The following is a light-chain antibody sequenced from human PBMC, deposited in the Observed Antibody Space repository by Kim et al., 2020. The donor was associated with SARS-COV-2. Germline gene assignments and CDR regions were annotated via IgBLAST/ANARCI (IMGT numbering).Light chain of an antibody. CDR3: YSTDSSGS. Sequence: VATGQTPRFTGSGEALPKKYAYWYQQKSGQAPVLVIYEDSKRPSGIPERFSGSSSGTMATLTISGAQVEDEADYYCYSTDSSGSFGGGTQLTVL. CDR1: ALPKKY. V-gene: IGLV3-10*01. CDR2: EDS. J-gene: IGLJ2*01.